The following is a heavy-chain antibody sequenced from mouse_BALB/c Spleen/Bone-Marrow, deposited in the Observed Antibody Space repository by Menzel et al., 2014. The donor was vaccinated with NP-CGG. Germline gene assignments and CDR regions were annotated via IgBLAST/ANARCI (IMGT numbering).Heavy chain of an antibody. V-gene: IGHV1S81*02. CDR3: ARGDGFAWFAY. Sequence: QVQLKESGAELVKPGASVKLSCKASGYTFTSYWMHWVKQRPGQGLEWIGEINPSNGRTNYNEKFKSKATLTVDKSSSTAYMQLSSLTSEDPAVYYCARGDGFAWFAYWGQGTLVTVSA. CDR1: GYTFTSYW. J-gene: IGHJ3*01. CDR2: INPSNGRT. D-gene: IGHD3-3*01.